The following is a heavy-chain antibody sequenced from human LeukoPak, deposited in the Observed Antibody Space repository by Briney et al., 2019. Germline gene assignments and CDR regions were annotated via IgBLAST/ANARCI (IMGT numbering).Heavy chain of an antibody. V-gene: IGHV3-30-3*01. CDR2: ISYDGSNK. Sequence: GRSLRLSCAAFGFTFSSYAMHWVRQAPGKGLEWVAVISYDGSNKYYADSVKGRFTISRDNSKNTLYLQMNSLRAEDTAVYHCARDHLGELFDYWGQGTLVTVSS. CDR3: ARDHLGELFDY. CDR1: GFTFSSYA. J-gene: IGHJ4*02. D-gene: IGHD3-10*01.